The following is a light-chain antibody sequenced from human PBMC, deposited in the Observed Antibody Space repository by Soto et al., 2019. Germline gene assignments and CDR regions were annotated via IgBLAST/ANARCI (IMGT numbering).Light chain of an antibody. J-gene: IGLJ1*01. V-gene: IGLV2-11*01. Sequence: QAVVTQPRSVSGSPGQSVTISCIGTSSDVGGYNYVSWYQQHPGKAPQLMIYDVSKRPSGVPDRFSGSKSGNTASLTISGLQAEDEADYYCCSYAGGNIHYVFGLGTKLTVL. CDR3: CSYAGGNIHYV. CDR1: SSDVGGYNY. CDR2: DVS.